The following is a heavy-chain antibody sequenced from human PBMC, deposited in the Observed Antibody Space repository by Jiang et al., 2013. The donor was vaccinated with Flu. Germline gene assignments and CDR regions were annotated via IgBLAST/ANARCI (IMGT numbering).Heavy chain of an antibody. CDR3: TRDRDIVSRGGFDF. CDR1: GGSISDSSDY. J-gene: IGHJ4*02. Sequence: LLKPSETLSLTCTVSGGSISDSSDYWGLDPPAPRKGPEWLGSMSPSGITYYSPSLKSRVTMSVDTSKKQFSLRLSYVTAADTAIYYCTRDRDIVSRGGFDFWGQGTLVTVSS. CDR2: MSPSGIT. D-gene: IGHD5/OR15-5a*01. V-gene: IGHV4-39*07.